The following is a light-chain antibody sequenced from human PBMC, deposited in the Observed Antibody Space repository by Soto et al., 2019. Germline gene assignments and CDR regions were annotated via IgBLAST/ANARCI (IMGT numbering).Light chain of an antibody. CDR1: QTIDSY. CDR2: AAS. Sequence: IQLTQSPPSLSATVGNRVTITCRASQTIDSYLNWFQQKPGMAPKLLIYAASKLQSGVPSRFMGSGSGTDFTLTIDTMKPDDFASYYCQQTRSGITFCQGTRLEIK. J-gene: IGKJ5*01. V-gene: IGKV1-39*01. CDR3: QQTRSGIT.